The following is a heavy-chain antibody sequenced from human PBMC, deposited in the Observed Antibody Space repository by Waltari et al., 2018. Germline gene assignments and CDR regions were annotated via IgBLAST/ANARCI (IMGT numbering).Heavy chain of an antibody. D-gene: IGHD2-15*01. J-gene: IGHJ2*01. V-gene: IGHV4-59*01. CDR2: LYYSGST. CDR1: GGSISSYY. CDR3: ARGLTGINGVCSGGSCYYWYFDL. Sequence: QVQLQESGPGLVKPSETLSLTCTVSGGSISSYYWSWIRQPPGKGLEWIGYLYYSGSTNHHPSLRSRVTISVDPSKTQFSLKLSSVTAADTAVYYCARGLTGINGVCSGGSCYYWYFDLWGRGTLVTVSS.